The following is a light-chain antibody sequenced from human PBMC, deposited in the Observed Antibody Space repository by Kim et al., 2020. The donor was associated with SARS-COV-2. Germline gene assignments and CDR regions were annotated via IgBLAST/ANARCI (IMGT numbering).Light chain of an antibody. V-gene: IGLV6-57*03. CDR1: SGSIASNY. J-gene: IGLJ3*02. CDR2: EDN. Sequence: GNTVPISCTRSSGSIASNYVQWYQQRPGSAPTTVIYEDNQRPSGVPDRFSGSIDSSSNSASLTISGLKTEDEADYYCQSYDSSSWVFGGGTQLTVL. CDR3: QSYDSSSWV.